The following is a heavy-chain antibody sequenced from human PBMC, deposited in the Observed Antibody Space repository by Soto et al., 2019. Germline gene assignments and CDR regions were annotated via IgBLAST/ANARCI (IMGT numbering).Heavy chain of an antibody. CDR1: GFTFSSYG. J-gene: IGHJ4*02. Sequence: GGSLRLSCAASGFTFSSYGMHWVRQAPGKGLEWVAVIWYDGSNKYYADSVKGRFTISRDNSKNTLYLQMNSLRAEDTAVYYCARDPEQWLVSYFDYWGQGTLVTVSS. D-gene: IGHD6-19*01. CDR2: IWYDGSNK. V-gene: IGHV3-33*01. CDR3: ARDPEQWLVSYFDY.